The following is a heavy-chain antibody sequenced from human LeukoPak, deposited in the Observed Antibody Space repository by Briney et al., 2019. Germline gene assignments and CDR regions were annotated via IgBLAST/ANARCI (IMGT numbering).Heavy chain of an antibody. D-gene: IGHD3-3*01. CDR2: IYSSGST. Sequence: KPSETLSLTCTVSGGSISSSRSYWGWIRQPPGKGLEWIGSIYSSGSTYYNPSLKSRVTISIDTSKNQVYLKLSSVTAADTAVYYCARQGVTSSGYYWDWGQGTLVTVSS. V-gene: IGHV4-39*01. J-gene: IGHJ4*02. CDR3: ARQGVTSSGYYWD. CDR1: GGSISSSRSY.